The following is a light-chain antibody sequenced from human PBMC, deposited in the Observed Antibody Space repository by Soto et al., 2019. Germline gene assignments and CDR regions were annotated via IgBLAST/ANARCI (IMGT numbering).Light chain of an antibody. Sequence: QSDLTQPASVSGSPGQSITISCTGTSSDVGSYNLVSWYQQHPGKAPKLIIYEDSKRPSGVSNRFSGSKSGNTASLTISGLQAEDEADYYCCSYAGSGTYVFGTGTKLTVL. V-gene: IGLV2-23*01. CDR2: EDS. CDR1: SSDVGSYNL. J-gene: IGLJ1*01. CDR3: CSYAGSGTYV.